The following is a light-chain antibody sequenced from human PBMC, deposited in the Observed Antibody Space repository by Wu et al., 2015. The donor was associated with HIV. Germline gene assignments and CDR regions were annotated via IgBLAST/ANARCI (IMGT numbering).Light chain of an antibody. CDR3: QKYNSAPCT. V-gene: IGKV1-27*01. Sequence: DIQMTQSPSSLSASVGDRVTISCRASQDISNYLAWYQQKPGKVPKLLIYAASTLQSGVPSRFSGSGSGTDFILTINSLQPEDVATYYCQKYNSAPCTFGQGTKVEIK. CDR1: QDISNY. CDR2: AAS. J-gene: IGKJ1*01.